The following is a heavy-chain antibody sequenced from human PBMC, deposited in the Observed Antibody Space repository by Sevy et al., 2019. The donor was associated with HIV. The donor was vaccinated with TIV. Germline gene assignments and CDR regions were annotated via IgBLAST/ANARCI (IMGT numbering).Heavy chain of an antibody. CDR1: GYRFTSYW. CDR3: ARRVYDSTGYPQYIFDY. D-gene: IGHD3-22*01. V-gene: IGHV5-51*01. Sequence: GESLKISCKASGYRFTSYWIGWVRQMPGKGLEWMGIIYPDDSDIRYSPSFQGQVTISADKSISTAYLQWSSLKASDTAMYFCARRVYDSTGYPQYIFDYCGQGTQVTVSS. CDR2: IYPDDSDI. J-gene: IGHJ4*02.